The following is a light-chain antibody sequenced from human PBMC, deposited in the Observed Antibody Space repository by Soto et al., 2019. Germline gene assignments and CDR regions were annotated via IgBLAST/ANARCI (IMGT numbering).Light chain of an antibody. CDR2: DDS. CDR3: CSYAGSSTFHVI. V-gene: IGLV2-23*01. CDR1: SSDVGTYNL. J-gene: IGLJ2*01. Sequence: QLVLTQPASVSGSPGQSLTISCTGTSSDVGTYNLVSWYQQPPGKAPKLMIYDDSKRPSGVSNRFSGSKSGNTASLTISGLQAEDEADYYCCSYAGSSTFHVIFGGGTKVTVL.